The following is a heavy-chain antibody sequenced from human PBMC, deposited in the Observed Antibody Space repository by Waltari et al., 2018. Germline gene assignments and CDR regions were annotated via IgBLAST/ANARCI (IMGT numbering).Heavy chain of an antibody. D-gene: IGHD3-9*01. V-gene: IGHV4-39*07. CDR3: ARLPLNYAVDV. CDR1: GGSISSSTYY. Sequence: QLQLQESGPGLVKPSGTLSLTCTVSGGSISSSTYYWAWIRQTPGKGLECIGSIYYSGTTYHNPSLKSRITISIDTSQNQFSLKLYSVTAADTAVYYCARLPLNYAVDVWGQGTTVTVSS. J-gene: IGHJ6*02. CDR2: IYYSGTT.